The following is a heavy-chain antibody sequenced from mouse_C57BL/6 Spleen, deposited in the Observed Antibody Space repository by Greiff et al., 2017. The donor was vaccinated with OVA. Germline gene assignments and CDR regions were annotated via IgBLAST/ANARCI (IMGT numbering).Heavy chain of an antibody. V-gene: IGHV1-82*01. CDR2: IYPGDGDT. CDR1: GYAFSSSW. J-gene: IGHJ2*01. D-gene: IGHD2-4*01. CDR3: AQIYYDPYYFDY. Sequence: QVQLKESGPELVKPGASVKISCKASGYAFSSSWMNWVKQRPGKGLEWIGRIYPGDGDTNYNGKFKGKATLTADKSSSTAYMQLSSLTSEDSAVYFCAQIYYDPYYFDYWGQGTTLTVSS.